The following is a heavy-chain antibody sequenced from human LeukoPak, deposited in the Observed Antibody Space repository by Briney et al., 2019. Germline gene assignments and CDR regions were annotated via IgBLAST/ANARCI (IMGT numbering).Heavy chain of an antibody. J-gene: IGHJ4*02. CDR1: GFTFSSYW. CDR2: INSDGSST. CDR3: ARESPGYYYDSSGYYPDY. V-gene: IGHV3-74*01. D-gene: IGHD3-22*01. Sequence: GGSLRLSCAASGFTFSSYWMHWVRQAPGKGLVWVSRINSDGSSTSYADSVKGRFTISRDNVKNTLYLQMNSLRAEDTAVYYCARESPGYYYDSSGYYPDYWGQGTLVTVSS.